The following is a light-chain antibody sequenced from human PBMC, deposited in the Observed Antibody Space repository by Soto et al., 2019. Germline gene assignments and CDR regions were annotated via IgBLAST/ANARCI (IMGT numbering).Light chain of an antibody. CDR1: SSNIGAGYD. CDR3: QSYDSSLSEV. Sequence: QSVLTQPPSVSGAPGQRVTISCTGSSSNIGAGYDVHWYQQLPGTAPKLLIYGNSNRPSGVPDRFSGSKSGTSASLAITGLQAEDEADYYCQSYDSSLSEVFXTGTKVTV. V-gene: IGLV1-40*01. CDR2: GNS. J-gene: IGLJ1*01.